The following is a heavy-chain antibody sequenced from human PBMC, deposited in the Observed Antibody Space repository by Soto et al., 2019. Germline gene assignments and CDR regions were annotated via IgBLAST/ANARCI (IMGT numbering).Heavy chain of an antibody. J-gene: IGHJ4*02. CDR3: ARDRALRSSGWYGY. CDR2: ISAYNGNT. Sequence: GASVKVSCKASGYTFTSYGISWVRQAPGQGLEWMGWISAYNGNTNYAQKLQGRVTMTTDTSTSTAYMELRSLRSDDTAVYYCARDRALRSSGWYGYWGQGTLVTVSS. V-gene: IGHV1-18*01. D-gene: IGHD6-19*01. CDR1: GYTFTSYG.